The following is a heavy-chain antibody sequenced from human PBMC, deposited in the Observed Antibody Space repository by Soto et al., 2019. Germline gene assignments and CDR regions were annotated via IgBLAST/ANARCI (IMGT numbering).Heavy chain of an antibody. J-gene: IGHJ5*02. CDR3: ARDNRESYGDYVP. V-gene: IGHV3-21*01. CDR1: GFTFSSYS. CDR2: ISSSSSYI. Sequence: VQLVESGGGLVKPGGSLRLSCAASGFTFSSYSMNWVRQAPGKGLEWVSSISSSSSYIYYADSVKGRFTISRDNAKNSLYLQMNSLRAEDTAVYYCARDNRESYGDYVPWGQGTLVTVSS. D-gene: IGHD4-17*01.